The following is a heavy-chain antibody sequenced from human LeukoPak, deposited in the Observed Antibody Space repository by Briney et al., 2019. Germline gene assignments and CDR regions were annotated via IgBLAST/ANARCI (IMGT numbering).Heavy chain of an antibody. CDR2: IYYSGNT. CDR1: GGSISSSSYY. J-gene: IGHJ4*02. Sequence: SETLSLTCTVSGGSISSSSYYWGWIRQPPGKGLEWIGSIYYSGNTYYNSSLKSRVTISLDTSKNQFSLKLSSVTAADTAVYYCARRKRTYYDYVWGSYRSIYFDYWGQGTLVTVSS. D-gene: IGHD3-16*02. V-gene: IGHV4-39*07. CDR3: ARRKRTYYDYVWGSYRSIYFDY.